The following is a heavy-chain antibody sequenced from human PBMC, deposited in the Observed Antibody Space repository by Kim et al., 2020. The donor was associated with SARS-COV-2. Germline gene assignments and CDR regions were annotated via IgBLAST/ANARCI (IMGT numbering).Heavy chain of an antibody. Sequence: GGSLRLSCSASGFSFSSYTLHWVRQAPGKGLEWVALISYDSSNQYYVDSVKGRSTISRDNSKNKLYLQMNSLRDEDTAVYYCARTALRETRGSNYGPFDYWGQRTLVSVSA. D-gene: IGHD3-22*01. CDR3: ARTALRETRGSNYGPFDY. J-gene: IGHJ4*02. V-gene: IGHV3-30*04. CDR1: GFSFSSYT. CDR2: ISYDSSNQ.